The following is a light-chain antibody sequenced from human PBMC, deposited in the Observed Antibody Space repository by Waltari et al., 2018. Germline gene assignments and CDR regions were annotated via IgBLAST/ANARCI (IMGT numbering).Light chain of an antibody. CDR2: ANT. Sequence: QSVLTQPPSVSGAPGQRVTISCTGSNSNIGAGYDVHWYQQLPPKAPKLLIFANTNRPSGVPVRFPGSRSGPSASLAITGLQAEDEADYYCQSYESSLSHSVFGTGTKVSVL. CDR1: NSNIGAGYD. CDR3: QSYESSLSHSV. J-gene: IGLJ1*01. V-gene: IGLV1-40*01.